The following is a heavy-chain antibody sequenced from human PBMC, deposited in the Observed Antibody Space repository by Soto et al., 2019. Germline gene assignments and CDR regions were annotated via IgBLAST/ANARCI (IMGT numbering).Heavy chain of an antibody. V-gene: IGHV3-23*01. CDR3: AYSSTPFDY. CDR2: ISRNGGGK. CDR1: GFNFNTYI. J-gene: IGHJ4*02. Sequence: PGGSLRLSCAASGFNFNTYIMHWVRQAPGKGLEWVAIISRNGGGKEYADSVKGRFTISRDNSKNTLYLQMNSLRAEDTAVYYCAYSSTPFDYWGQGTLVTGSS. D-gene: IGHD6-13*01.